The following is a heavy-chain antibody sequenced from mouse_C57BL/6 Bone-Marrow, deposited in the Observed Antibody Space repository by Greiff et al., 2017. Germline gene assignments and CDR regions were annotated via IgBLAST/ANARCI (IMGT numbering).Heavy chain of an antibody. CDR1: GYTFTSYD. D-gene: IGHD1-1*01. J-gene: IGHJ3*01. Sequence: VQLQESGPELVKPGASVKLSCKASGYTFTSYDINWVKQRPGQGLEWIGWIYPRDGSTKYNEKFKGKATLTVDTSSSTAYMELHSLTSEDSAVYFCARSLTTVGATEGFAYWGQGTLVTVSA. CDR3: ARSLTTVGATEGFAY. CDR2: IYPRDGST. V-gene: IGHV1-85*01.